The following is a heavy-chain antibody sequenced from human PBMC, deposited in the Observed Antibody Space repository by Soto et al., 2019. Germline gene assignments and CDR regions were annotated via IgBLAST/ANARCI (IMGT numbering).Heavy chain of an antibody. CDR1: GGSISSGGYY. V-gene: IGHV4-31*03. CDR2: IYYSGST. CDR3: ARGTGREWLAPEFDY. Sequence: PSETLSLTCTVSGGSISSGGYYWSWIRQHPGKGLEWIGYIYYSGSTYYNPSLKSRVTISVDTSKNQFSLKLSSVTAADTAVYYCARGTGREWLAPEFDYWGQGTLVTVS. J-gene: IGHJ4*02. D-gene: IGHD3-3*01.